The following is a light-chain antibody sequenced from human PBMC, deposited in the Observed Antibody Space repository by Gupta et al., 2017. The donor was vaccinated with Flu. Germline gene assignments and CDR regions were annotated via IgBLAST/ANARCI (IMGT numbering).Light chain of an antibody. J-gene: IGKJ4*01. CDR2: KAS. CDR1: QSNDSW. CDR3: QQYNSYST. V-gene: IGKV1-5*03. Sequence: DIKMTQSPSTLSASVGDRVTITCRASQSNDSWLAWYQQKPGKAPKVLVYKASSLESGVPSRFSGSGTGTEFTLTITSLQADEVATYYCQQYNSYSTFGGGTKVEIK.